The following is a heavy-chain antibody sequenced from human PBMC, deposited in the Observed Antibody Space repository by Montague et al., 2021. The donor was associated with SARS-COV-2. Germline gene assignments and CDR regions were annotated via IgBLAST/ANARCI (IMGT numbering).Heavy chain of an antibody. CDR2: INHGGST. Sequence: SETLSLTCAVYGXSLSGYYWGWIRQPPGKGLEWIGEINHGGSTNYNPSRKGRVTISLDTSKNQFSLKLSSVTAEDTAVYYGARGRRRYNWRDETSYYYGMDVWGQGTTVTVSS. V-gene: IGHV4-34*01. D-gene: IGHD1-20*01. J-gene: IGHJ6*02. CDR3: ARGRRRYNWRDETSYYYGMDV. CDR1: GXSLSGYY.